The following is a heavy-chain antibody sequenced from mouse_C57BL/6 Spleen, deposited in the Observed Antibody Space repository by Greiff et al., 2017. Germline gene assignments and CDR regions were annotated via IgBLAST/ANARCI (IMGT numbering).Heavy chain of an antibody. CDR3: ARGGYYYGVGYFDY. CDR1: GFTFSDYY. J-gene: IGHJ2*01. CDR2: INYDGSST. Sequence: EVQLQESEGGLVQPGSSMKLSCTASGFTFSDYYMAWVRQVPEKGLEWVANINYDGSSTYYLDSLKSRFIISRDNAKNILYLQLSSLKSEDTATYYCARGGYYYGVGYFDYWGQGTTLTVSS. D-gene: IGHD1-1*01. V-gene: IGHV5-16*01.